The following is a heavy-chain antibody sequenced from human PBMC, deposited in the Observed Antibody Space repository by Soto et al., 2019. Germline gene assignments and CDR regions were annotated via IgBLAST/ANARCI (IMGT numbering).Heavy chain of an antibody. D-gene: IGHD3-22*01. CDR1: GFTFSSYS. CDR3: ATMERYDSSGYYAFDI. V-gene: IGHV3-48*02. CDR2: ISSSSSTI. J-gene: IGHJ3*02. Sequence: EVPLVESGGGLVQPGGSLRLSCAASGFTFSSYSMNWVRQAPGKGLEWVSYISSSSSTIYYADSVKGRFTISRDNAKNSLYLQMNSLRDEDTAVYYCATMERYDSSGYYAFDIWGQGTMVTVSS.